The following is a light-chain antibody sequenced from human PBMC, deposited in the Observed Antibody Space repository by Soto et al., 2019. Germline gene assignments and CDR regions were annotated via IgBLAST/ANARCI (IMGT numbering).Light chain of an antibody. J-gene: IGKJ4*01. CDR2: KAS. CDR1: QSINNW. V-gene: IGKV1-5*03. CDR3: QQYDSYPFT. Sequence: DIQMTQSPSTLSASVGDRVTITCRASQSINNWLAWYQQKPGKAPKLLISKASNLKSGVPSRFSGTGSGTEYTLTISSLQPDDFASYYCQQYDSYPFTFGGGPKVQI.